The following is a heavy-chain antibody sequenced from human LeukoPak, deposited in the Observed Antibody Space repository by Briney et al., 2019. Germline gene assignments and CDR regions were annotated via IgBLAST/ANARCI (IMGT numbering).Heavy chain of an antibody. J-gene: IGHJ4*02. CDR3: ARVSYGASRNFDY. CDR2: IYPADSDI. D-gene: IGHD1-26*01. Sequence: GESLKISCKGSGYSINNYWIGWVRQMPGKGLEWMGIIYPADSDIRYSPSFQGQVTISADKSISTAYLQWSSLKASDTAMYYCARVSYGASRNFDYWGQGTLVTVSS. CDR1: GYSINNYW. V-gene: IGHV5-51*01.